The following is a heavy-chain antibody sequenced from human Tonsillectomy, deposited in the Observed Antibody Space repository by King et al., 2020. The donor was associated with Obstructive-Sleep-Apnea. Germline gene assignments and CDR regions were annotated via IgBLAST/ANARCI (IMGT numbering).Heavy chain of an antibody. J-gene: IGHJ3*02. CDR1: GFTFSDYY. V-gene: IGHV3-11*01. D-gene: IGHD3-22*01. CDR3: ARDRPPTFYYDSSGYYEPDDAFDI. Sequence: VQLVESGGGLVKPGGSLRLSCAASGFTFSDYYMSWIRQAPGKGLEWVSYISSSGSTIYYADSVKGRFTISRDNAKNSLYLQMNSLRAEDTAVYYCARDRPPTFYYDSSGYYEPDDAFDIWGQGTMVTVSS. CDR2: ISSSGSTI.